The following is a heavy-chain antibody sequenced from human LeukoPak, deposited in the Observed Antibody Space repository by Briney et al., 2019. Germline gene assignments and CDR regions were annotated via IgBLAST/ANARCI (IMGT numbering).Heavy chain of an antibody. J-gene: IGHJ4*02. V-gene: IGHV1-18*04. D-gene: IGHD6-19*01. Sequence: AAVKVSCKASGYTFTSYGISWVRQAPGQGLEWMGWISACNGNTNYAQKLQGRVTMTTDTSKSTAYMELRSLRSDDTAAYYCARDRAGRSLGYFDYWGQGTLVTVSS. CDR2: ISACNGNT. CDR1: GYTFTSYG. CDR3: ARDRAGRSLGYFDY.